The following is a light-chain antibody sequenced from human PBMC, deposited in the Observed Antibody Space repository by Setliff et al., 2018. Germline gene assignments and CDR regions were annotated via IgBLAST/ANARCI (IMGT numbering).Light chain of an antibody. V-gene: IGLV1-40*03. CDR1: SSNIAAGFG. CDR2: TNN. Sequence: QSALAQPPSVSGAPGQNVTISCTGSSSNIAAGFGVHWYQQLPGTAPRLLIFTNNNRPSGVPDRFPGSKSGASASLAITGLQADDEADYYCQSYGGSLGGYVFGTGTKVTVL. CDR3: QSYGGSLGGYV. J-gene: IGLJ1*01.